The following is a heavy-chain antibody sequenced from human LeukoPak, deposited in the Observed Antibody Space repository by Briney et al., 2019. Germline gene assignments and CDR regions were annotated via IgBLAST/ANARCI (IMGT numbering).Heavy chain of an antibody. Sequence: GGSLRLSCAASAFTFNNAWMNWVRQAPGKGLEWVGRIKSKTDGGTTDYAAPVKGRFTISRDDSKNTLYLQMNSLKTEDTAVYYCTTSAYDFWSGYYPLDYWGQGTLVTVSS. CDR1: AFTFNNAW. CDR2: IKSKTDGGTT. D-gene: IGHD3-3*01. CDR3: TTSAYDFWSGYYPLDY. V-gene: IGHV3-15*07. J-gene: IGHJ4*02.